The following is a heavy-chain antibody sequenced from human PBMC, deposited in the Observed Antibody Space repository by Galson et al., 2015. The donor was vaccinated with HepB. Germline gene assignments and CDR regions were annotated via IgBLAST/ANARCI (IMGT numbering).Heavy chain of an antibody. V-gene: IGHV1-69*02. J-gene: IGHJ3*02. CDR2: IIPILGIA. D-gene: IGHD5-18*01. CDR3: ARSDTAMVYFPGAFDI. Sequence: SVKVSCKASGGTFSSYTINWVRQAPGQGLEWMGRIIPILGIANHAQKFQGRVTITADKSTSTAYMELSSLRSEDTAMYYCARSDTAMVYFPGAFDIWAQGTMVTVSS. CDR1: GGTFSSYT.